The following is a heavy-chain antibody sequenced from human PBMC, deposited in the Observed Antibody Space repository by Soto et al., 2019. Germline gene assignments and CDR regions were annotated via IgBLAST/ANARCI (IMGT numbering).Heavy chain of an antibody. Sequence: QVQLVQSGAEVKKPGASVRVSCKASGYSFTDYHIHWVRQAPGQGLEWLGRINPKSGGTSTAQKFQGWVTMTRDRSISTVYIELTMLRSDDTAVYFCARGHSTDCSNGVCSFFYNHEMDVWGQGTTVTVSS. CDR2: INPKSGGT. CDR3: ARGHSTDCSNGVCSFFYNHEMDV. J-gene: IGHJ6*02. D-gene: IGHD2-8*01. CDR1: GYSFTDYH. V-gene: IGHV1-2*04.